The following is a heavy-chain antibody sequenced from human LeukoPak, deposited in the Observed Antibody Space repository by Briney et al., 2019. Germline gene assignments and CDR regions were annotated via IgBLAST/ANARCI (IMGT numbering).Heavy chain of an antibody. CDR3: ARNPSDYGDYVDYFDY. CDR2: IYTSGST. CDR1: GGSISSGSYY. J-gene: IGHJ4*02. D-gene: IGHD4-17*01. V-gene: IGHV4-61*02. Sequence: PSETLSLTCTVSGGSISSGSYYWSWIRQPAGKGLEWIGRIYTSGSTNYNPPLKSRVTISVDTSKNQFSLKLSSVTAADTAVYYCARNPSDYGDYVDYFDYWGQGTLVTVSS.